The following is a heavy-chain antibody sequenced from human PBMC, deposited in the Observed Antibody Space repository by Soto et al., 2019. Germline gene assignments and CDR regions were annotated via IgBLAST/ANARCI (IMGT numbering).Heavy chain of an antibody. V-gene: IGHV3-7*03. D-gene: IGHD3-10*01. J-gene: IGHJ6*02. CDR1: GFTFSSYW. Sequence: PGGSLRLSCAASGFTFSSYWMSWVRQAPGKGLEWVANIKQDGSEKYYVDSVKGRFTISRDNAKNSLYLQMNSLRAEDTAVYYCARDVMVRGLYYYGMDVWGQGTTVTVSS. CDR2: IKQDGSEK. CDR3: ARDVMVRGLYYYGMDV.